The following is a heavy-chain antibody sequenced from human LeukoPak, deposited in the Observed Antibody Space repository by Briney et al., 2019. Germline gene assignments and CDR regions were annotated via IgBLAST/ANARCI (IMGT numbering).Heavy chain of an antibody. D-gene: IGHD6-6*01. CDR1: GGSVNSGSSY. Sequence: SETLSLTCTVSGGSVNSGSSYWSWIRQPPGKGLEWIGYIYYSGSTNYNPSLKSRVTISVDTSKNQFSLKLSSVTAADTAVYYCARVGSSSSSFRWFDPWGQGTLVTVSS. CDR3: ARVGSSSSSFRWFDP. J-gene: IGHJ5*02. V-gene: IGHV4-61*01. CDR2: IYYSGST.